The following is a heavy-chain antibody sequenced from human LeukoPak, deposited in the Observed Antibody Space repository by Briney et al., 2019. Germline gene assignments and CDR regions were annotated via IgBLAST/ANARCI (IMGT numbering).Heavy chain of an antibody. CDR3: ARGGGDYGDYPAAFDI. CDR2: IYYSGST. Sequence: SETLSLTCTVSGGSISSGDYYWSWIRQPPGKGLKWIGYIYYSGSTYYNPSLKSRVTISVDTSKNQFSLKLSSVTAADTAVYYCARGGGDYGDYPAAFDIWGQGTMVTVSS. D-gene: IGHD4-17*01. J-gene: IGHJ3*02. V-gene: IGHV4-30-4*08. CDR1: GGSISSGDYY.